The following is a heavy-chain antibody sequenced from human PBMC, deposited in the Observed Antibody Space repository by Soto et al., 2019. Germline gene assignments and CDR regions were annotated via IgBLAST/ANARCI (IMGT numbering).Heavy chain of an antibody. CDR2: IDPKSGDT. D-gene: IGHD3-22*01. CDR3: ARDYDKSGYDYFDP. V-gene: IGHV1-2*02. J-gene: IGHJ5*02. Sequence: GASVKVSCKASEYSFTGHYLHWVRQAPGQGLECMGWIDPKSGDTNYAQKFQDRVTMTRXTXXSXXXMXLXXLRXDXTAVYYCARDYDKSGYDYFDPWGQGTLVTVSS. CDR1: EYSFTGHY.